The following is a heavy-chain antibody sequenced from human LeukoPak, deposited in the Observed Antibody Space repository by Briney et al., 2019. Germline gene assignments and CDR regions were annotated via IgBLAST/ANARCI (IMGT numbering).Heavy chain of an antibody. V-gene: IGHV4-4*07. Sequence: SETLSLTCTVAGGSISSYYWSWIRQPAGKGLEWIGRIYTRGSTNYNPSLKSRVTMSVDTSKNQFSLKLSSVTAADTAVYYCAGGPYYDFWSGYSHFDYWGQGTLVTVSS. CDR1: GGSISSYY. J-gene: IGHJ4*02. D-gene: IGHD3-3*01. CDR2: IYTRGST. CDR3: AGGPYYDFWSGYSHFDY.